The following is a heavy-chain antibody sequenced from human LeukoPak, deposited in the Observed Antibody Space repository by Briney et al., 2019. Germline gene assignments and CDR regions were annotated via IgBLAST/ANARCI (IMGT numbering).Heavy chain of an antibody. J-gene: IGHJ4*02. CDR2: IRQDGSEK. CDR3: ARISCSRNSCYGVYDY. D-gene: IGHD2-2*01. CDR1: GFTFSDYW. Sequence: GGSLRLSCAASGFTFSDYWMTWVRQAPGEGLEWVANIRQDGSEKYHVDSVKGRFTISRDNAKNSVYLQMNSLRAEDTAVYYCARISCSRNSCYGVYDYWGQGSLVTVSS. V-gene: IGHV3-7*01.